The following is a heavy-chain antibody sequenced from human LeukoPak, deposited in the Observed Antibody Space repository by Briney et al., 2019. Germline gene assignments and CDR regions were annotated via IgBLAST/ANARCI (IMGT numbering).Heavy chain of an antibody. CDR3: ARLRVVLPGYYYYGMDV. Sequence: GSSVKVSCKASGGTFSSYAISWVRQAPGQGLEWMGRITPILGIANYAQKFQGRVTITADKSTSTAYMELSSLRSEDTAVYYCARLRVVLPGYYYYGMDVWGQGTTVTVSS. CDR1: GGTFSSYA. J-gene: IGHJ6*02. CDR2: ITPILGIA. V-gene: IGHV1-69*04. D-gene: IGHD3-3*01.